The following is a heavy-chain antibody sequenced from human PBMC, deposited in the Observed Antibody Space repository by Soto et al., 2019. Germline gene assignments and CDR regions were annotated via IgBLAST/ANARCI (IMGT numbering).Heavy chain of an antibody. CDR1: GFSFSSYA. J-gene: IGHJ5*02. Sequence: QVRLVESGGGVVQPGRSLRLSCTASGFSFSSYAMYWFRQPPGKGLXXXAXISHDGINKHYADSVKGRVTVSRDNSNHSLDLQLNSLRGEDTAMYYCARDMYSSDYFVKWFEPWGQGTLVTVSS. CDR2: ISHDGINK. D-gene: IGHD6-19*01. V-gene: IGHV3-30-3*01. CDR3: ARDMYSSDYFVKWFEP.